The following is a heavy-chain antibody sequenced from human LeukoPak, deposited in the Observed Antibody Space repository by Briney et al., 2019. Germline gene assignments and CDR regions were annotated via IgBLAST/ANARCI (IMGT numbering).Heavy chain of an antibody. Sequence: GGSLRLSCAASGFTLSSYEMNWVRQAPGKGLEWDSYISSSGSTIYYADSVKGRFTISRDNAKNSLYLQMNSLRAEDTAVYYCARRGKDWYYYDSSGPGPFDYWGQGTLVTVSS. D-gene: IGHD3-22*01. CDR2: ISSSGSTI. J-gene: IGHJ4*02. V-gene: IGHV3-48*03. CDR1: GFTLSSYE. CDR3: ARRGKDWYYYDSSGPGPFDY.